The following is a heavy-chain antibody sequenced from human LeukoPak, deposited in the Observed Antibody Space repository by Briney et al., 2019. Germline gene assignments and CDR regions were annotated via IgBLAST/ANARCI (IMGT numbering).Heavy chain of an antibody. Sequence: GGSLRLSCAASGFTFSSYAMHWVRQAPGKGLEWVAVISYDGSNKYYADSVKGRFTISRDNSKNTLYLQMNSLRAEDAAVYYCASPPSGFGELPPFDYWGQGTLVTVSS. J-gene: IGHJ4*02. CDR2: ISYDGSNK. V-gene: IGHV3-30-3*01. CDR3: ASPPSGFGELPPFDY. CDR1: GFTFSSYA. D-gene: IGHD3-10*01.